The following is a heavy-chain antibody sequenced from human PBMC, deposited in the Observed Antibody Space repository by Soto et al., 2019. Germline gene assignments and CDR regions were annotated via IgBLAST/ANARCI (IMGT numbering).Heavy chain of an antibody. J-gene: IGHJ3*02. CDR3: ARLYYYDSSRFAKRPEPAFDI. Sequence: SVKVSCKASGGTFSSYAISWVRQAPGQGLEWMGGIIPIFGTANYAQKFQGRVTITADESTSTAYMELSSLRSEDTAVYYCARLYYYDSSRFAKRPEPAFDIWGQGTMVTVSS. V-gene: IGHV1-69*13. CDR1: GGTFSSYA. CDR2: IIPIFGTA. D-gene: IGHD3-22*01.